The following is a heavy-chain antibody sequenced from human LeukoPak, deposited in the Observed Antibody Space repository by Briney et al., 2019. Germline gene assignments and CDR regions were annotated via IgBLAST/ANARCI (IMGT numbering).Heavy chain of an antibody. CDR1: GGSVSSGNFY. J-gene: IGHJ4*02. D-gene: IGHD5-24*01. Sequence: SETLSLTCTVSGGSVSSGNFYWSWIRQPPGKGLEWIGYIYYSGSTNYNPSLKSRVTISVDTSKNQFSLKLSSVTAADTAVYYCARGGDGYSQRLDSWGQGTLVTVSS. V-gene: IGHV4-61*01. CDR2: IYYSGST. CDR3: ARGGDGYSQRLDS.